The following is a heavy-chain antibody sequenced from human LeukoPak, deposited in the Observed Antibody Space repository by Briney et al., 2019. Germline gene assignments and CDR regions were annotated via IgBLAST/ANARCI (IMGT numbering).Heavy chain of an antibody. CDR2: ISSSSSYI. CDR1: GFTFSSYW. CDR3: ATIDYGAFDI. Sequence: PGGSLRLSCAASGFTFSSYWMHWVRQAPGKGLEWVSSISSSSSYIYYADSMKGRFTISRDNAKNSLYLQMNSLRAEDTAVYYCATIDYGAFDIWGQGTMVTVSS. D-gene: IGHD4-17*01. J-gene: IGHJ3*02. V-gene: IGHV3-21*01.